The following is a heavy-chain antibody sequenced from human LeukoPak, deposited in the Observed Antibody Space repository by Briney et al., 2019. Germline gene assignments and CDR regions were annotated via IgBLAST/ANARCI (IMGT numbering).Heavy chain of an antibody. CDR1: GFTFSSYS. D-gene: IGHD2-2*01. CDR2: ISSSSSYI. Sequence: GGSLRLSCAASGFTFSSYSMNWVRQAPGKGLEWVLSISSSSSYIYYADSVKGRFTISRDNAKNSLYLQMNSLRAEDTAVYYCAVVVPAAFDYWGQGTLVTVSS. V-gene: IGHV3-21*01. J-gene: IGHJ4*02. CDR3: AVVVPAAFDY.